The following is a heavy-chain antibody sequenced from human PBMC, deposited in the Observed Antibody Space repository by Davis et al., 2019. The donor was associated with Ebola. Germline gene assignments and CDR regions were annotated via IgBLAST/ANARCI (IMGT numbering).Heavy chain of an antibody. V-gene: IGHV3-7*03. CDR2: IKQDGSEK. D-gene: IGHD1-1*01. CDR3: ARAYWSGSWNDHGDV. J-gene: IGHJ6*02. Sequence: GESLKISCAASGFTFSSYWMSWVRQAPGKGLEWVANIKQDGSEKYYVDSVKGRFTISRDNAKNSLYLQMNSLRAEDTAVYYCARAYWSGSWNDHGDVWGQGTTVTVSS. CDR1: GFTFSSYW.